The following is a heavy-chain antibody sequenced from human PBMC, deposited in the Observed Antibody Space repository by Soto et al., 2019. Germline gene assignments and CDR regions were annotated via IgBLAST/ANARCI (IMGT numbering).Heavy chain of an antibody. J-gene: IGHJ4*02. CDR1: GGTFSNYA. D-gene: IGHD2-15*01. CDR2: IIPIFGTA. V-gene: IGHV1-69*06. CDR3: ARVPSPGYCSGGSCYTPFDY. Sequence: QVQLVQSGAEVKKPGSSVKVSCKASGGTFSNYAISWVRQAPGQGLEWMGGIIPIFGTANYAQKFQGRVTITADKSTSTAYMELSSLRSEDTAVYYCARVPSPGYCSGGSCYTPFDYWGQGTLVTVSS.